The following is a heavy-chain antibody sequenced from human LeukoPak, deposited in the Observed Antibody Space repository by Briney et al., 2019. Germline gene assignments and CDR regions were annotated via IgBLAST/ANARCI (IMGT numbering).Heavy chain of an antibody. Sequence: GASVKVSCKASGYTFTSYGVSWVRQAPGQGLEWMGWISAYNGNTNYAQKLQGRVTMTTDTSTSTAYMELRSLRSDDTAVYYCARRSGGSGSYYGPRLYYYMDVWGKGTTVTVSS. CDR3: ARRSGGSGSYYGPRLYYYMDV. J-gene: IGHJ6*03. D-gene: IGHD3-10*01. CDR2: ISAYNGNT. CDR1: GYTFTSYG. V-gene: IGHV1-18*01.